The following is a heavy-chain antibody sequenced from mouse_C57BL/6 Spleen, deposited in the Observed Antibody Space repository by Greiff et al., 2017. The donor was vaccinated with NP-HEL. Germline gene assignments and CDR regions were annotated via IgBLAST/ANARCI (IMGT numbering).Heavy chain of an antibody. V-gene: IGHV1-69*01. J-gene: IGHJ2*01. CDR2: IDPSDSYT. CDR1: GYTFTSYW. Sequence: QVQLQQPGAELVMPGASVKLSCKASGYTFTSYWMHWVKQRPGQGLEWIGEIDPSDSYTNYNQKFKGKSTLTVDKSSSTAYMQLSSLTSEDSAVYYCARWYYYFDYWGQGTTLTVSS. D-gene: IGHD1-1*02. CDR3: ARWYYYFDY.